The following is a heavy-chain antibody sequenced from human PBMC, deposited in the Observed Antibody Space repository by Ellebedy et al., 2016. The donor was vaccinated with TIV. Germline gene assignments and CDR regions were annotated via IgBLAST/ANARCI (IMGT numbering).Heavy chain of an antibody. V-gene: IGHV3-11*06. CDR1: GFTFSDYY. Sequence: PGGSLRLSCPAPGFTFSDYYMSWILQAPGTGLAWFSYISSTSSYANYADSVKGRFTIARDNAKISLFLQMNSLRAEDTAVYYCARDPLGDYYFDYWGQGTLVTVSS. CDR3: ARDPLGDYYFDY. J-gene: IGHJ4*02. CDR2: ISSTSSYA. D-gene: IGHD2-21*02.